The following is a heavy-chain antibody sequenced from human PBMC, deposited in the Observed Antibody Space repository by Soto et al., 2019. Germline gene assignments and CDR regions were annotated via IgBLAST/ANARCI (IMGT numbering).Heavy chain of an antibody. J-gene: IGHJ6*02. CDR1: GGTLSSFINYP. D-gene: IGHD6-13*01. V-gene: IGHV1-69*06. Sequence: SVKVSCRASGGTLSSFINYPINWVRQAPGQGLEWMGGIVPNVGTVNYAQKFQGRVTITADKSTSTAYMELSSLRSEDTAVYYCSLAVIAAARTLPFYYFARDFWAQG. CDR3: SLAVIAAARTLPFYYFARDF. CDR2: IVPNVGTV.